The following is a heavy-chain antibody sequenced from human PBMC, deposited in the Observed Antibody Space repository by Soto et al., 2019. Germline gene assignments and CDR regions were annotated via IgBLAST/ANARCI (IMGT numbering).Heavy chain of an antibody. CDR1: GGSFSGYF. Sequence: SETLSLTCVVYGGSFSGYFWSWIRQSPGRGLEWIGENNHSGRTNYNPSLKSRVSISVDTSNNQFSLKMSSVTAADTAVYYCARGGYFDSWGQGTLVTVSS. J-gene: IGHJ4*02. CDR2: NNHSGRT. CDR3: ARGGYFDS. V-gene: IGHV4-34*01. D-gene: IGHD6-13*01.